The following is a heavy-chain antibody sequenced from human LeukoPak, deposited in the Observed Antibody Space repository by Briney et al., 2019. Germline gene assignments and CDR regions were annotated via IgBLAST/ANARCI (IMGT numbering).Heavy chain of an antibody. CDR3: ARDDKGLAPYYFDY. J-gene: IGHJ4*02. V-gene: IGHV4-39*07. Sequence: PSETLSLTCTVSGGSISSSSYYWGWIRQPPGKGLEWIGSIYYSGSTYYNPSLKSRVTISVDTSKNQFSPKLSSVTAADTAVYYCARDDKGLAPYYFDYWGQGTLVTVSS. D-gene: IGHD6-19*01. CDR1: GGSISSSSYY. CDR2: IYYSGST.